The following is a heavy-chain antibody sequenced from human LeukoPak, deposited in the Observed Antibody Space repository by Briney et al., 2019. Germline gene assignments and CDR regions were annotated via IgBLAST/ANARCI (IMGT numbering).Heavy chain of an antibody. CDR1: GYTFTSYG. Sequence: ASVKVSCKASGYTFTSYGISWVRQAPGQGLEWMGWISAYNGNTNYAQKLQGRVTMTTDTSTSTAYMELRSLRSDDTAVYYCARGGSSGWYAPLVYDYYYYYMDVWGKGTTVTVSS. J-gene: IGHJ6*03. V-gene: IGHV1-18*01. D-gene: IGHD6-19*01. CDR2: ISAYNGNT. CDR3: ARGGSSGWYAPLVYDYYYYYMDV.